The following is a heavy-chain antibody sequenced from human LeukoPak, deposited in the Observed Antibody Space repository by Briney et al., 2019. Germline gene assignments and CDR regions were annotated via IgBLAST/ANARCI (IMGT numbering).Heavy chain of an antibody. CDR3: ASTTPSHYDILTGYYPVGFDY. V-gene: IGHV4-39*01. J-gene: IGHJ4*02. Sequence: SETLSLTCTVSGGPISSSSYYWGWIRQPPGKGLEWIGSIYYSGSTYYNPSLKSRVTISVDTSKNQFSLKLSSVTAADTAVYYCASTTPSHYDILTGYYPVGFDYWGQGTLVTVSS. CDR2: IYYSGST. D-gene: IGHD3-9*01. CDR1: GGPISSSSYY.